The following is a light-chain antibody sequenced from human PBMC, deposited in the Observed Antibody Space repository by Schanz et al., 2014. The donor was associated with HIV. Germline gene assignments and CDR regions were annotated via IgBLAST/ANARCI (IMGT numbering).Light chain of an antibody. CDR3: QSFDDDTPGI. J-gene: IGLJ2*01. CDR2: GES. CDR1: SGSIADNC. Sequence: NFMLTQPHSVSASPGETATISCTRSSGSIADNCVQWYQHRPGSAPTAILYGESQRPSGVSDRFSGSIDRSSNSASLIISGLNTEDEADYFCQSFDDDTPGIFGGGTKLTVL. V-gene: IGLV6-57*04.